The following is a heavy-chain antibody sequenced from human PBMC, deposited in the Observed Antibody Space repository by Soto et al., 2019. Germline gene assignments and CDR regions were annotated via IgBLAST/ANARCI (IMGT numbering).Heavy chain of an antibody. J-gene: IGHJ4*02. D-gene: IGHD1-20*01. CDR3: ARVRITASYFDY. Sequence: EVQLVGTGGGLIQPGGSLRLSCAASGFTVSSNYMSWVRQVPGKGLEWVSVIYSGGSTYYADSVKGRFTISRDNSKNTLYLQMNSLRAEDTAVYYCARVRITASYFDYWGQGTLVTVSS. CDR2: IYSGGST. V-gene: IGHV3-53*02. CDR1: GFTVSSNY.